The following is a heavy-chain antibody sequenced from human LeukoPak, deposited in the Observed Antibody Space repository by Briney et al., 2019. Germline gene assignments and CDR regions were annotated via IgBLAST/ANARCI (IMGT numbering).Heavy chain of an antibody. D-gene: IGHD6-19*01. CDR3: ARTFGYSSGEGY. Sequence: SVKVSCKASGGTFSSNAINWVRQAPGQGLEWMGGIIPIFGTANYAQKFQGRVTITADESTSTAYMEVSSLRSEDTAVYYCARTFGYSSGEGYWGQGTLVTVSS. J-gene: IGHJ4*02. CDR2: IIPIFGTA. V-gene: IGHV1-69*13. CDR1: GGTFSSNA.